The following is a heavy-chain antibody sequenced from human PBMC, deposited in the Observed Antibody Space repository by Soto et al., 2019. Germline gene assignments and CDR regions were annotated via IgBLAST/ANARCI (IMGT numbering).Heavy chain of an antibody. CDR3: AMGRGTPFDS. CDR2: FYYTGST. V-gene: IGHV4-59*13. D-gene: IGHD3-10*01. CDR1: GDSISTYY. Sequence: SETLSLTCTVSGDSISTYYWGWIRQPPGKGLEWIGYFYYTGSTNYNPSLKSRITISLDTSKNQFSLKLSSVTAADTAIYFCAMGRGTPFDSWGQGTLVTVSS. J-gene: IGHJ4*02.